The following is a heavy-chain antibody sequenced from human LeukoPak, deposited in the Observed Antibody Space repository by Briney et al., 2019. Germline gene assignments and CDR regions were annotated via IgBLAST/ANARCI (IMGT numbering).Heavy chain of an antibody. Sequence: GGSLRLSCAASGFTVSSNYMSWVRQAPGKGLEWVSAISGSGGSTYYADSVKGRFTISRDNSKNTLYLQMNSLRAEDTAVYYCAKDHCSGGSCYSGAFDIWGQGTMVTVSS. CDR3: AKDHCSGGSCYSGAFDI. CDR1: GFTVSSNY. J-gene: IGHJ3*02. CDR2: ISGSGGST. V-gene: IGHV3-23*01. D-gene: IGHD2-15*01.